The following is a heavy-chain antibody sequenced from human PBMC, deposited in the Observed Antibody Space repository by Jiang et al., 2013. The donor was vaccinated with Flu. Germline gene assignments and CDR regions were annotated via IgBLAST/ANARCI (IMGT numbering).Heavy chain of an antibody. J-gene: IGHJ6*02. D-gene: IGHD3-10*01. V-gene: IGHV3-30*18. Sequence: VQLVESGGGVVQPGRSLRLSCAASGFTFSSYDMHWVRQAPGKGLEWVAVISYDGSNKYYADSVKGRFTISRDNSKNTLYLQMNSLRAEDTAVYYCAKSDGSGIMDVWGQGTTVTVSS. CDR1: GFTFSSYD. CDR3: AKSDGSGIMDV. CDR2: ISYDGSNK.